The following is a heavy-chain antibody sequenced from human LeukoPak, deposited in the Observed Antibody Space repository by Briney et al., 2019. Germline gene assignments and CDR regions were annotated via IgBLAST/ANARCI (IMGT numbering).Heavy chain of an antibody. D-gene: IGHD3-3*01. CDR2: MNPNSGNT. CDR3: ARVLAVSIFGVETITFGGYYYGMDV. Sequence: ASVKVSCKASGYTFTSYDINWVRRATGQGLEWMGWMNPNSGNTGYAQKFQGRVTMTRNTSISTAYMELSSLRSEDTAVYYCARVLAVSIFGVETITFGGYYYGMDVWGQGTTVTVSS. CDR1: GYTFTSYD. J-gene: IGHJ6*02. V-gene: IGHV1-8*01.